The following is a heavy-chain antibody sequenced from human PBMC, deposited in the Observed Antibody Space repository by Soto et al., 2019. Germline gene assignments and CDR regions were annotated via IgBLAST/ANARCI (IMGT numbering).Heavy chain of an antibody. V-gene: IGHV4-34*01. CDR1: GGSFSGYY. CDR2: INPSGST. CDR3: ARGRDGGAAN. Sequence: QVQLQQWGAGLLKPSETLSLTCAVYGGSFSGYYWSWIRQPPGKGLEWIGEINPSGSTNYTPSLKGRVTMSGDTPKNQFSLKLTSVTAADTAVYFRARGRDGGAANWGQGTLVTVSS. D-gene: IGHD4-17*01. J-gene: IGHJ4*02.